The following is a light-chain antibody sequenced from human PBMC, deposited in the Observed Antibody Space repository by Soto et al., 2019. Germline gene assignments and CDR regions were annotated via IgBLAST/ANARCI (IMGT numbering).Light chain of an antibody. CDR2: GAS. J-gene: IGKJ5*01. V-gene: IGKV1-39*01. CDR1: QDMSNY. CDR3: QQSYRTPT. Sequence: DIQMTQSPSSLSGSVGDRVTITFQASQDMSNYLNWYQQKPGKAPKLLIYGASTLQSGVPSRFSGSGSGTDYTLTISSLQPEDFATYYCQQSYRTPTFGQGTRLEI.